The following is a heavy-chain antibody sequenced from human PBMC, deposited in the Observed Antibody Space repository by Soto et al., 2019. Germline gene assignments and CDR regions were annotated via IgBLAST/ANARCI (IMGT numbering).Heavy chain of an antibody. CDR1: GFTFSSYA. D-gene: IGHD3-3*01. CDR2: ISGSGGST. J-gene: IGHJ4*02. CDR3: ANRMHDFWSGYSGFDY. V-gene: IGHV3-23*01. Sequence: GSLRLSCAASGFTFSSYAMSWVRQAPGKGLEWVSAISGSGGSTYYADSVKGRFTISRDNSKNTLYLQMNSLRAEDTAVYYCANRMHDFWSGYSGFDYWGQETLVTVSS.